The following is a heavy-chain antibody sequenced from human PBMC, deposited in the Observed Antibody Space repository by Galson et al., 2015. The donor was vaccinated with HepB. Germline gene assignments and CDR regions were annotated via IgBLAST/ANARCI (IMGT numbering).Heavy chain of an antibody. CDR3: AKHYRDSSERGDAFDI. CDR1: GFTFSNSA. V-gene: IGHV3-23*01. D-gene: IGHD3-22*01. CDR2: VSGTDGGT. J-gene: IGHJ3*02. Sequence: SLRLSCAASGFTFSNSAMSWVRQAPGKGLDWVSAVSGTDGGTYYADSVKGRFTISRDDAKNTLYLQMNSLRAEDTAVYYCAKHYRDSSERGDAFDIWGPGTMVTVSS.